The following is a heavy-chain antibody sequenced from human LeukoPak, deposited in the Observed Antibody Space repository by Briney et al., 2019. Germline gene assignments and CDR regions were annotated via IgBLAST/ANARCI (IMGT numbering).Heavy chain of an antibody. D-gene: IGHD3-16*01. J-gene: IGHJ4*02. Sequence: ASVTVSCKTSGYTFTAYHVHWVRQAPGQGLEFMGWIYPPTGGTVLAEKFQGRVIMTRDTSITTAYMELSGLNFDDTAVYYCIRENWYYEDWGQGTLVTVSS. V-gene: IGHV1-2*02. CDR2: IYPPTGGT. CDR1: GYTFTAYH. CDR3: IRENWYYED.